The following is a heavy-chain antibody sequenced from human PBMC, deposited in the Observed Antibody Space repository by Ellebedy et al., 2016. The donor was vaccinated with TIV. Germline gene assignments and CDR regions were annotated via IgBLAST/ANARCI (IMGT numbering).Heavy chain of an antibody. CDR2: INHRGST. CDR1: GGSFSVFY. V-gene: IGHV4-34*01. D-gene: IGHD1-26*01. CDR3: ARGRGGSYSIPFDY. J-gene: IGHJ4*02. Sequence: SETLSLXCGVYGGSFSVFYWTWIRQAPGKGLEWIGEINHRGSTNYNPSLKSRVTISVATSKNQFSLKLDSVTAADTAVYYCARGRGGSYSIPFDYWGQGTLVTVSS.